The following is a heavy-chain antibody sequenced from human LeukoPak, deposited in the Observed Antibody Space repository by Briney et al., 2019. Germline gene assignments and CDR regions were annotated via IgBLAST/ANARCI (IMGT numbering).Heavy chain of an antibody. CDR1: GFTFDDYA. J-gene: IGHJ1*01. V-gene: IGHV3-9*01. CDR3: AKASRRGPSKFFQH. CDR2: ISWNSGSI. D-gene: IGHD2-2*01. Sequence: SLRLSCAASGFTFDDYAMHWVRQAPGKGLEWVSGISWNSGSIGYADSVKGRFTISRDNAKNSLYLQMNSLRAEDTALYYCAKASRRGPSKFFQHWGQGTLVTVSS.